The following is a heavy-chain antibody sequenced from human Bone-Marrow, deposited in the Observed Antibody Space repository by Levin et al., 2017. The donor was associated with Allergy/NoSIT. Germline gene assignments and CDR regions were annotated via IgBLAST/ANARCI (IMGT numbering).Heavy chain of an antibody. Sequence: GESLKISCTASGFAFGRHTMHWVRQAPGKGLEWVASISGSGSYIFYADSLKGRFTISRDNAKTSLYLQMHSLRGDETAVYYCARDSLGYSSSLYFFDLWGQGTLVTVSS. CDR2: ISGSGSYI. J-gene: IGHJ4*02. CDR3: ARDSLGYSSSLYFFDL. D-gene: IGHD6-13*01. CDR1: GFAFGRHT. V-gene: IGHV3-21*01.